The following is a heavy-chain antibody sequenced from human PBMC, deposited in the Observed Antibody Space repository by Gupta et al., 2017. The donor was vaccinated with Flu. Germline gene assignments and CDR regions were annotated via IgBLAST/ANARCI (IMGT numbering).Heavy chain of an antibody. V-gene: IGHV3-13*01. CDR3: ARGLGADYTAWGYFDY. J-gene: IGHJ4*02. CDR2: IGTAADT. Sequence: DIHWVRQSAGQGVGWVSAIGTAADTFKPGSGKGRVTISRENAENSLYLQMTDLRAGETAIYYCARGLGADYTAWGYFDYWGPGTVVTVSS. CDR1: D. D-gene: IGHD5-18*01.